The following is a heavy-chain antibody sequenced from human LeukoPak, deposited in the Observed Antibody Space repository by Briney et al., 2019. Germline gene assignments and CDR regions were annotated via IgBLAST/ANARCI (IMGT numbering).Heavy chain of an antibody. CDR1: GGSVTSYY. V-gene: IGHV4-59*02. J-gene: IGHJ6*03. CDR3: ARGVVPAAYYYYYYMDV. Sequence: SETLSLTCSVSGGSVTSYYWNWVRQTPGKGLEWIGYISNSETTDYGPSFKSRVTMSLDTSKNQFSLKLSSVTAADTAVYYCARGVVPAAYYYYYYMDVWGKGTTVTVSS. D-gene: IGHD2-2*01. CDR2: ISNSETT.